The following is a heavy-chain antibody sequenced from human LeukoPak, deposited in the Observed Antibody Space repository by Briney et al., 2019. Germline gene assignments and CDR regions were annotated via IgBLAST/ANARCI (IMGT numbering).Heavy chain of an antibody. D-gene: IGHD1-26*01. J-gene: IGHJ4*02. CDR1: GFTFSSYG. CDR2: ISYDGSNK. V-gene: IGHV3-30*18. CDR3: AKEPNSVGSYEYYFDY. Sequence: GGSLRLSCAASGFTFSSYGMHWVRQAPGKGLEWVAVISYDGSNKYYADPVKGRFTISRDNSKNTLYPQMNSLRAEDTAVYYCAKEPNSVGSYEYYFDYWGQGTLVTVSS.